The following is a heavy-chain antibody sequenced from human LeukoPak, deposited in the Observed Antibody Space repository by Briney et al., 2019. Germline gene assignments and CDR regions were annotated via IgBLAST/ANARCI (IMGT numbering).Heavy chain of an antibody. CDR2: ISGSGGST. CDR1: GFTFSSYA. CDR3: AKDTESTVNYYSGMDV. V-gene: IGHV3-23*01. J-gene: IGHJ6*02. Sequence: GGSLRLSCAASGFTFSSYAMRWVRQAPGKGLEWVSAISGSGGSTYYADSVKGRFTISRDNSKNTLYLQMSSLRAEDTAVYYCAKDTESTVNYYSGMDVWGQGTTVTVSS. D-gene: IGHD2-2*01.